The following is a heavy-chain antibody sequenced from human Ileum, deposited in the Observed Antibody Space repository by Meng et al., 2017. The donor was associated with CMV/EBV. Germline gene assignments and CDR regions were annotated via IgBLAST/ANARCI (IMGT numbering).Heavy chain of an antibody. V-gene: IGHV4-59*01. CDR1: GSSSPNA. Sequence: GSSSPNAWRWIRQAPGRGLECIAYSYLSGSPTCSPSLKSRVAMSVDTSKNRFSLQLTSLTAADTAIYYCARMKRYYDSSGYFDAFDIWGQGTMVTVSS. CDR2: SYLSGSP. D-gene: IGHD3-22*01. J-gene: IGHJ3*02. CDR3: ARMKRYYDSSGYFDAFDI.